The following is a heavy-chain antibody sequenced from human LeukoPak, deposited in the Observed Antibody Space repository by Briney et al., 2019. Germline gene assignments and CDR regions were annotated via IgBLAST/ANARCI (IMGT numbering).Heavy chain of an antibody. CDR1: GFTFTNYG. CDR3: ARTAKDIVIVPASYYMDV. V-gene: IGHV3-21*01. Sequence: GGSLRLSCAASGFTFTNYGMNWVRQPPGKGLEWVSSISSSGTSIDYADSVKGRFTVSRDSATNSLYLQMNSLRAEDTAVYYCARTAKDIVIVPASYYMDVWGKGTTVTVYS. J-gene: IGHJ6*03. D-gene: IGHD2-2*01. CDR2: ISSSGTSI.